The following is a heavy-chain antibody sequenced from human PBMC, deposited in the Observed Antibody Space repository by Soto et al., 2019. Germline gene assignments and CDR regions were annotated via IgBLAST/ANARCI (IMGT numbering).Heavy chain of an antibody. CDR1: QFTFRSYS. D-gene: IGHD1-26*01. CDR2: ISSTGSTI. J-gene: IGHJ4*02. V-gene: IGHV3-48*02. CDR3: ARVSGSYATSIDY. Sequence: EVHLVESGGGLVQPGGSLRLSCEASQFTFRSYSMNWVRQAPGKGLEWISYISSTGSTIYYGDSVEGRFTTSRDNAKNSLYLQINSLRDDDTAVYYCARVSGSYATSIDYWGQGALVTVSS.